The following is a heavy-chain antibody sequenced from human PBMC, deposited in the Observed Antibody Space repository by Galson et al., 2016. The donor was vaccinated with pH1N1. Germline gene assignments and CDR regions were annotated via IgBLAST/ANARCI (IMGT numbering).Heavy chain of an antibody. V-gene: IGHV3-48*04. CDR3: ARLAYGDSFDS. CDR1: GFSFSTYA. D-gene: IGHD4-17*01. Sequence: SLRLSCAASGFSFSTYAMHWVRQAPGKRLEWLSYISTGRRVVQYADSVKGRLTISRDNAQRSVYLQINSLRLEDTAVYHCARLAYGDSFDSWGRGTLVAVSS. J-gene: IGHJ4*02. CDR2: ISTGRRVV.